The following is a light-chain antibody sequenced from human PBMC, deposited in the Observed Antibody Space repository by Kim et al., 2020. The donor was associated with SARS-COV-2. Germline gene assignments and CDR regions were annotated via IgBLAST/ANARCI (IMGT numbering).Light chain of an antibody. CDR2: STN. CDR3: VLYMGSGISV. CDR1: SGSVSTSYY. V-gene: IGLV8-61*01. J-gene: IGLJ2*01. Sequence: QTVVTQEPSFSVTPGGTVTLTCGLSSGSVSTSYYTSWYQQTPGQAPRTLNYSTNTRSSGVPDRFSGSILGNKAALTITGAQAENESDYYCVLYMGSGISVFGEGTQLTFL.